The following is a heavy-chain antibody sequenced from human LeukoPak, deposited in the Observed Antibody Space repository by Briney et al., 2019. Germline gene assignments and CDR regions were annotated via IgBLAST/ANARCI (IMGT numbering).Heavy chain of an antibody. Sequence: SETLSLTRTVSGGSISSYYWSWVRQPPGKGLEWLGYIYYSGSTNYKPSLKSRVTISVGTSKNQFSLKLSSVTAADTAVYYCARAGTGGRHAFDIWGQGTMVTVSS. V-gene: IGHV4-59*01. J-gene: IGHJ3*02. CDR3: ARAGTGGRHAFDI. CDR2: IYYSGST. D-gene: IGHD3-10*01. CDR1: GGSISSYY.